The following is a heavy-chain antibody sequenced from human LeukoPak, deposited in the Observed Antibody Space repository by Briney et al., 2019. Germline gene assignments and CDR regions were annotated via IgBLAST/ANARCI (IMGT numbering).Heavy chain of an antibody. D-gene: IGHD2-15*01. CDR1: GFTFDDYG. CDR3: ARRYCSGGSCYGAAGPVDY. CDR2: IYWYGGST. J-gene: IGHJ4*02. V-gene: IGHV3-20*01. Sequence: PGGSLRLSCAASGFTFDDYGMSWARHPPGKGLEWVSCIYWYGGSTGYADSVKGRFTISRDNAKNSLYLQMNSLRAEDTALYHCARRYCSGGSCYGAAGPVDYWGQGALVTVSS.